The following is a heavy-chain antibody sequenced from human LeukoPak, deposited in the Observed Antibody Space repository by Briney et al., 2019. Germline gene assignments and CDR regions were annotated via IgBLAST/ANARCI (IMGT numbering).Heavy chain of an antibody. D-gene: IGHD6-19*01. CDR2: TSYDGSNT. V-gene: IGHV3-30-3*01. CDR3: ARDRSSGWYYFDY. J-gene: IGHJ4*02. Sequence: PGRSLRLSCAASEFTFTGYAMHWVRQTPGKGLKWVAVTSYDGSNTYYADSVKGRFTVSRDNSKNTLYLRMNSLRPEDTAVYYCARDRSSGWYYFDYWGQGTLVTVSS. CDR1: EFTFTGYA.